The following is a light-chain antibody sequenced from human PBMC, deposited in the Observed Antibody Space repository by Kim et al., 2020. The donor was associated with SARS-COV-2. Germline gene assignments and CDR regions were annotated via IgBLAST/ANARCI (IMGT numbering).Light chain of an antibody. V-gene: IGLV2-14*03. CDR1: SSDVGGYNY. CDR2: DVS. J-gene: IGLJ3*02. Sequence: GQSITISCTGTSSDVGGYNYVSWYQQHPGKAPKLMIYDVSNRPSGVSNRFSGSKSGNTASLTISGLQAVDEADYYCSSYTSSSNWVFGGGTQLTVL. CDR3: SSYTSSSNWV.